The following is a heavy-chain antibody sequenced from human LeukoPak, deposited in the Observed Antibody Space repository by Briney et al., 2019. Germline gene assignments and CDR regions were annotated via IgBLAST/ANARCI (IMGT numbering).Heavy chain of an antibody. V-gene: IGHV4-39*01. D-gene: IGHD2-15*01. Sequence: PSETLSLTCTVSGVSISSSNSYWGWIRQPPGKGLEWIGSIYYSGNTYYNASLKSQVSISIDTSKNQFSLKLTSVTAADTAVYYCARQSCSGGSCYSDRGNFDYWGQGTLVTVSS. CDR3: ARQSCSGGSCYSDRGNFDY. CDR2: IYYSGNT. J-gene: IGHJ4*02. CDR1: GVSISSSNSY.